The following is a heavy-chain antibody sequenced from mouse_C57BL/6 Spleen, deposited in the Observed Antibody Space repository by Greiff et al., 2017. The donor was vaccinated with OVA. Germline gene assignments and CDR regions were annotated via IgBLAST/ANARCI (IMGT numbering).Heavy chain of an antibody. CDR3: ARPGTLGWFAY. Sequence: LQESGAELVKPGASVKISCKASGYAFSSYWMNWVKQRPGKGLEWIGQIYPGDGDTNYNGKFKGKATLTADKSSSTAYMQLSSLTSEDSAVYFCARPGTLGWFAYWGQGTLVTVSA. D-gene: IGHD4-1*01. CDR2: IYPGDGDT. V-gene: IGHV1-80*01. J-gene: IGHJ3*01. CDR1: GYAFSSYW.